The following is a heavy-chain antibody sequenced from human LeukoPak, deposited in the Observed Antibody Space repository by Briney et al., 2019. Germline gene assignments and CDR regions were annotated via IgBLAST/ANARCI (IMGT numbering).Heavy chain of an antibody. V-gene: IGHV1-2*02. CDR1: GYTFTGYY. Sequence: GASVTVSCKASGYTFTGYYMHRVRQAPGQGLEWMGWINPNSGGTNYAQKFQGRVTMTRDTSISTAYMELSRLRSDDTAVYYCARDPGYSSSSVPYNWFDPWGQGTLVTVSS. D-gene: IGHD6-13*01. J-gene: IGHJ5*02. CDR2: INPNSGGT. CDR3: ARDPGYSSSSVPYNWFDP.